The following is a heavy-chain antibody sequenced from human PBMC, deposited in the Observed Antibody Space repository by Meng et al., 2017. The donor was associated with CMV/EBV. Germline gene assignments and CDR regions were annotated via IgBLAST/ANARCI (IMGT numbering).Heavy chain of an antibody. Sequence: GESLKISCAASGFTFSNAWMSWVRQAPGKGLEWVSSISSSSSYIYYADSVKGRFTISRDNAKNSLYLQMNSLRAEDTAVYYCARSRSVYGRFDPWGQGTLVTVSS. J-gene: IGHJ5*02. D-gene: IGHD4-17*01. CDR2: ISSSSSYI. CDR1: GFTFSNAW. V-gene: IGHV3-21*01. CDR3: ARSRSVYGRFDP.